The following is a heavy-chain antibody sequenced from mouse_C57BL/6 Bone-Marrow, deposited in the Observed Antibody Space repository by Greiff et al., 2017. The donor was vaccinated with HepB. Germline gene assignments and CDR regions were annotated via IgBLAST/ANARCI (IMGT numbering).Heavy chain of an antibody. D-gene: IGHD3-3*01. CDR2: ISSGGDYI. CDR3: TRDLGPHYYAMDY. V-gene: IGHV5-9-1*02. CDR1: GFTFSSYA. Sequence: EVMLVESGEGLVKPGGSLKLSCAASGFTFSSYAMSWVRQTPEKRLEWVAYISSGGDYIYYADTVKGRFTISRANARNTLYLQMSSLKSEDTAMYYCTRDLGPHYYAMDYWGQGTSVTVSS. J-gene: IGHJ4*01.